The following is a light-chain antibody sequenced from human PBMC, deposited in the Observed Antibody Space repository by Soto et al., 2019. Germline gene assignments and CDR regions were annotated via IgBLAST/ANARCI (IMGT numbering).Light chain of an antibody. CDR2: EDD. Sequence: NFMLTQPHSVSESPGKTVTISCTRSSGNIDTNFVQWYQQLPGSAPTTVIYEDDQRPSGVPDRFSGSIDSSSNSASLTISGLKTEDEAAYYCQSYDSSTFVVFGGGTKVTVL. J-gene: IGLJ2*01. CDR3: QSYDSSTFVV. CDR1: SGNIDTNF. V-gene: IGLV6-57*04.